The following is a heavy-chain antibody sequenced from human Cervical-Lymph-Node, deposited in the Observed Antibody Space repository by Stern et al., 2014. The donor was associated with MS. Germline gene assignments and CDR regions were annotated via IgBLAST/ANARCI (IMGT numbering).Heavy chain of an antibody. Sequence: DQLVESGAEVKKPGASVKVSCKASGYRITGYYMHWVRQAPGQGLEWMGWINPNSGVTNYAQRSQGRVTMTRDTSISTAYMELIRLISDDTAVYYCARSSQLIVGSYYFDYWGQGTLVTVSS. CDR2: INPNSGVT. J-gene: IGHJ4*02. V-gene: IGHV1-2*02. CDR3: ARSSQLIVGSYYFDY. D-gene: IGHD2-15*01. CDR1: GYRITGYY.